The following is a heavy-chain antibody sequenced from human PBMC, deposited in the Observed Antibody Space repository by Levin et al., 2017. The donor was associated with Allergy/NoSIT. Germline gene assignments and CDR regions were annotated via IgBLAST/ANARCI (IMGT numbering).Heavy chain of an antibody. Sequence: GESLKISCAGSGFTFSGYAVSWVRQPPGKGLEWVSVINSRGGSTYKAESVKGRFTISRDNSKNTVYLQMNSLRAEDTAVYYCAKDREVFDYWGQGTLVTVSS. CDR2: INSRGGST. J-gene: IGHJ4*02. CDR3: AKDREVFDY. CDR1: GFTFSGYA. V-gene: IGHV3-23*01.